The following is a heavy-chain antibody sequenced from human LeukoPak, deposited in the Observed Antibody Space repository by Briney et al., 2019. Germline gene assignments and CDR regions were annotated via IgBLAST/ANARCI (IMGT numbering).Heavy chain of an antibody. V-gene: IGHV3-48*01. J-gene: IGHJ3*02. Sequence: QPGGSLRLSCAASGFTFSSYSMNRVRQAPGKGLEWVSYISSSSSTIYYADSVKGRFTISRDNAKNSLYLQMNSLRAEDTAVYYCTRAKRNGFDIWGQGTMISVSS. CDR2: ISSSSSTI. CDR1: GFTFSSYS. CDR3: TRAKRNGFDI.